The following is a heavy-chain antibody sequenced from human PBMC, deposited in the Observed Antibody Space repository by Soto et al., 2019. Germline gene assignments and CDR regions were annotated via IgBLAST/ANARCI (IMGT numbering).Heavy chain of an antibody. CDR2: ISSSGSTI. CDR1: GFTFSDYY. V-gene: IGHV3-11*01. J-gene: IGHJ3*02. Sequence: PGGSLRLSCAASGFTFSDYYMSWIRQAPGKGLEWVSYISSSGSTIYYADSVRGRFTISRDNAKNSLYLQMNSLRAEDTAVYYCARGVVVAATIAFDIWGQGTMVTVSS. CDR3: ARGVVVAATIAFDI. D-gene: IGHD2-15*01.